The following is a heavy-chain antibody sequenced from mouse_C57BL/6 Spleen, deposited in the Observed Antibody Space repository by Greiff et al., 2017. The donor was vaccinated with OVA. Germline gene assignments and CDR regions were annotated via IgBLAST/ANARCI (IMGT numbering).Heavy chain of an antibody. CDR2: INPSSGNT. CDR1: GYTFTSYT. D-gene: IGHD2-10*01. V-gene: IGHV1-4*01. J-gene: IGHJ4*01. Sequence: QVHVKQSGAELARPGASVKMSCKASGYTFTSYTMHWVKQRPGQGLEWIGYINPSSGNTKYNQKFKDKATLTADKSSSTAYMQLSSLTSEDSAVYYCARSYYGNYVGAMDYWGQGTSVTVSS. CDR3: ARSYYGNYVGAMDY.